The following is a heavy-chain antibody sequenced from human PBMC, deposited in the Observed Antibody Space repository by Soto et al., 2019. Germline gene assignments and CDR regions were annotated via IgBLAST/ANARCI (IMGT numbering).Heavy chain of an antibody. J-gene: IGHJ4*02. CDR3: ATGVIWIGYFTVDS. D-gene: IGHD3-3*01. CDR1: GGSFGNSA. Sequence: QVLLVQSGAEVKKPGSSVKISCKASGGSFGNSAINWVRQTPGQGLEGLGGFIPAYRTLNFAQKFKGRVTITADESTGTAFMTLSGLASNDTAVYYCATGVIWIGYFTVDSWGQGTRVTVSS. CDR2: FIPAYRTL. V-gene: IGHV1-69*01.